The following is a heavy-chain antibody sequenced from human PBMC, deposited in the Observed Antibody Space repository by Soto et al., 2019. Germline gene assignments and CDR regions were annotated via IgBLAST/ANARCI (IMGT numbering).Heavy chain of an antibody. J-gene: IGHJ6*02. D-gene: IGHD6-6*01. CDR2: IIPIFGTA. CDR1: GGAFSSYA. V-gene: IGHV1-69*13. Sequence: TSVKVSCKASGGAFSSYAISWVRQAPGQGLEWMGGIIPIFGTANYAQKFQGRVTITADESTSTAYMELSSLRSEDTAVYYCARYYISCPMEADYYYVLYGWGQGTTVTV. CDR3: ARYYISCPMEADYYYVLYG.